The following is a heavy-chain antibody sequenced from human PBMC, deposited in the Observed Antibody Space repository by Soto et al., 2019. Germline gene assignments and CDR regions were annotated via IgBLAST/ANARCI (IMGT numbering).Heavy chain of an antibody. CDR2: ISAYNGNT. V-gene: IGHV1-18*04. CDR3: ARDKRYPPDVYYYGMDV. J-gene: IGHJ6*04. CDR1: GYAFTSYG. Sequence: GASVKVSCKASGYAFTSYGISWVRQAPGQGLEWMGWISAYNGNTNYAQKLQGRVTMTTDTSTSTAYMELRSLRSDDTAVYYCARDKRYPPDVYYYGMDVWGKGTTVTVSS. D-gene: IGHD1-20*01.